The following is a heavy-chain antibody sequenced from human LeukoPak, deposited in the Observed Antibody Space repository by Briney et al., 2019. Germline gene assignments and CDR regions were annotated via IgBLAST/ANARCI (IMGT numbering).Heavy chain of an antibody. Sequence: ASVKVSCKASEYNFTSYCISWVRQAPGQEHERIGWISAYNGNTNYAQKLQGRVTMTTDTSTSTAYMELRSLRSDDTAVYYCARAIGITGTNWFDPWGQGTLVTVSS. CDR3: ARAIGITGTNWFDP. CDR1: EYNFTSYC. J-gene: IGHJ5*02. CDR2: ISAYNGNT. V-gene: IGHV1-18*01. D-gene: IGHD1-7*01.